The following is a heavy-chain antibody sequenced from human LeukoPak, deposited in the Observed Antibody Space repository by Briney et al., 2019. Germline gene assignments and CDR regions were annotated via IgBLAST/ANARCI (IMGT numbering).Heavy chain of an antibody. V-gene: IGHV4-39*07. CDR1: GASISSSTDY. CDR2: IYYSGST. CDR3: ARSPTKRVPEDY. J-gene: IGHJ4*02. Sequence: SETLSLTCTVSGASISSSTDYWGWIRQPPGKGLEWIANIYYSGSTYYNPSLKSRVTISVDTSKNQFSLRLTSVTAADTAVYYCARSPTKRVPEDYWGQGTLVTVSS. D-gene: IGHD2-2*01.